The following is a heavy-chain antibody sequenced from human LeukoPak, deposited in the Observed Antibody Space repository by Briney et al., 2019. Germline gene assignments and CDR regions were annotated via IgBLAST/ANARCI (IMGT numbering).Heavy chain of an antibody. V-gene: IGHV4-38-2*01. CDR3: ARMATYSGMWPYSAFDI. D-gene: IGHD1-26*01. Sequence: SETLSLTCVVSGYSISSGYYWGWIRQPPGKGLEWIGSIYQSGRTYYNPSLKSRVTISVDTSKNQFSLKLSSVTAADTALYYCARMATYSGMWPYSAFDIWGRGTMVTVSS. CDR1: GYSISSGYY. J-gene: IGHJ3*02. CDR2: IYQSGRT.